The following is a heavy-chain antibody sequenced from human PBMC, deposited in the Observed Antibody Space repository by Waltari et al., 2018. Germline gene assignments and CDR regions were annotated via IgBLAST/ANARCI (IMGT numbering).Heavy chain of an antibody. CDR2: FNPKSGNA. D-gene: IGHD3-3*01. CDR3: ARDFSRGGSFYFDQ. CDR1: GYNFTVFF. Sequence: QVHLVQSGAEVKKPGASLKVSCKASGYNFTVFFIHWMRQAPGQGLEWIGWFNPKSGNAKFAEKFQGRVTMSSDTSTTTAYMDLTRLRPDDTAVYFCARDFSRGGSFYFDQWGQGTLVTVSA. V-gene: IGHV1-2*02. J-gene: IGHJ4*02.